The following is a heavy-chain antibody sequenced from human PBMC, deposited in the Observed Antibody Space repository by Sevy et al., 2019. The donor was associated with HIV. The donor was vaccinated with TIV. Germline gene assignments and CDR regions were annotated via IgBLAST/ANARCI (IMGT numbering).Heavy chain of an antibody. CDR3: ARDGRDGYNYDY. J-gene: IGHJ4*02. D-gene: IGHD5-12*01. V-gene: IGHV3-21*01. CDR1: GFTFSSYS. Sequence: GSLRLSCAASGFTFSSYSMNWVRQAPGKGLEWVSSISSSSSYIYYADSVKGRFTISRDNAKNSLYLQMNSLRAEDTAVYYCARDGRDGYNYDYWGQGTLVTVSS. CDR2: ISSSSSYI.